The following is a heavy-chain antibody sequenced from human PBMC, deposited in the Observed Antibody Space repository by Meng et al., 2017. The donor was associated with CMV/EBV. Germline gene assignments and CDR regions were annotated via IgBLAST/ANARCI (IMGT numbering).Heavy chain of an antibody. CDR3: AHSRRFYDAFDI. Sequence: SWVRQAPGKALEWLALIYWNDDKRYSPSLKSRLTITKDTSKNQVVLTMTNMDPVDTATYYCAHSRRFYDAFDIWGQGTMVTVSS. J-gene: IGHJ3*02. V-gene: IGHV2-5*01. CDR2: IYWNDDK. D-gene: IGHD3-3*01.